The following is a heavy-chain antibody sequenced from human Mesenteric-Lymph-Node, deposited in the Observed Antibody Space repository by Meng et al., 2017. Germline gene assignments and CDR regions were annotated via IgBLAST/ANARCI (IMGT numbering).Heavy chain of an antibody. CDR3: ASIDYYDSSGYYAGWFDP. V-gene: IGHV1-69*05. J-gene: IGHJ5*02. D-gene: IGHD3-22*01. CDR1: GYTFTSYA. Sequence: SVKVSCKASGYTFTSYAMNWVRQAPGQGLEWMGWIIPIFGTANYAQKFQGRVTITTDESTSTAYMELSSLRSEDTAVYYCASIDYYDSSGYYAGWFDPWGQGTLVTVSS. CDR2: IIPIFGTA.